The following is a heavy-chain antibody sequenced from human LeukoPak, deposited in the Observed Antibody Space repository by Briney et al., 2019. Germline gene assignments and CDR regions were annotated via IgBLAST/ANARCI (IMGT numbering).Heavy chain of an antibody. CDR2: INHSGTT. CDR1: GGSFSGYY. J-gene: IGHJ4*02. CDR3: ARGWITFGGVITN. Sequence: SETLSLTCAVYGGSFSGYYWSWVRQPPGKGLEWIGEINHSGTTDYNPSLKSRVTISVDTSKNQFSLRLSSVTAADTAVYYCARGWITFGGVITNWGQGTLVTVSS. V-gene: IGHV4-34*01. D-gene: IGHD3-16*02.